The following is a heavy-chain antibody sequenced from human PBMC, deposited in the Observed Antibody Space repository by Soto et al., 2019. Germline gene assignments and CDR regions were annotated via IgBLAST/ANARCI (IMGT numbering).Heavy chain of an antibody. D-gene: IGHD3-3*01. V-gene: IGHV1-2*02. J-gene: IGHJ6*02. CDR2: INPNSGGT. CDR1: GYTFTGYY. CDR3: AIDFWSGYSVHYGMDV. Sequence: ASVKVSCKASGYTFTGYYMHWVRQAPGQGLEWMGWINPNSGGTNYAQKFQGRVTMTRDTSISTAYMELSRLRSDDTAVYYCAIDFWSGYSVHYGMDVWGQGTTVTVSS.